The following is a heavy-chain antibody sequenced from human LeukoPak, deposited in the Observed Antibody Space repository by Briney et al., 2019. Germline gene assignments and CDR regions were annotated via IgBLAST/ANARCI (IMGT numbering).Heavy chain of an antibody. D-gene: IGHD2-21*02. CDR1: GFTFSNYG. Sequence: GGSLRLSCVASGFTFSNYGMHWVRQAPGKGLEWVAVLSYDGSDKYYADSVKGRFTISRDNSKNTLYLQMNSLRAEDTAVYYCAKGLPRGLLLRDYWGQGTLVTVSS. V-gene: IGHV3-30*18. J-gene: IGHJ4*02. CDR2: LSYDGSDK. CDR3: AKGLPRGLLLRDY.